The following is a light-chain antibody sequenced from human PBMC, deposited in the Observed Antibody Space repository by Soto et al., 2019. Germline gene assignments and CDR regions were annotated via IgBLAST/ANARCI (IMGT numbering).Light chain of an antibody. CDR3: QHYNSYSES. CDR2: KAF. CDR1: QTISSW. Sequence: DIQMTQSPSTLSGSVGDRVTITCRASQTISSWLAWYQQKPGKAPKLLIYKAFTLKSGVPSRFSGSGSGTEFTLTISSLQPDDFETYSCQHYNSYSESFGQGTKVDIK. V-gene: IGKV1-5*03. J-gene: IGKJ1*01.